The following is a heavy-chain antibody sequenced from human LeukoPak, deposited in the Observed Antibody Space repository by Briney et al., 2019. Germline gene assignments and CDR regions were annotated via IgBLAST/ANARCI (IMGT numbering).Heavy chain of an antibody. J-gene: IGHJ4*02. D-gene: IGHD7-27*01. CDR2: ISGSGVT. CDR1: GFTFSTSA. Sequence: GGSLRLSCAASGFTFSTSALTWVRQAPGKGLEWVSGISGSGVTDYADSVKGRFTISRDNSKNTLYLQMNSLRAEDTAVYYCAKDLNWGGRWGQGTLVTVSS. CDR3: AKDLNWGGR. V-gene: IGHV3-23*01.